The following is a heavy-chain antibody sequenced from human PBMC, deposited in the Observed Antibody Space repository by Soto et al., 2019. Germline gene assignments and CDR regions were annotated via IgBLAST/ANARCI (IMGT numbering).Heavy chain of an antibody. Sequence: QVQLQESGPGLVKPSQTLSLTCTVSGGSISSGGYYWSWIRQHPGKGMEGIGYIYYSGSTYYNPSLKRRVTISVATSKHRFPLKLSFVTAADTAVYYCARVGGVYYDSSGLPGGGYFDYWGQGTLVTVSS. CDR1: GGSISSGGYY. D-gene: IGHD3-22*01. V-gene: IGHV4-31*03. CDR3: ARVGGVYYDSSGLPGGGYFDY. J-gene: IGHJ4*02. CDR2: IYYSGST.